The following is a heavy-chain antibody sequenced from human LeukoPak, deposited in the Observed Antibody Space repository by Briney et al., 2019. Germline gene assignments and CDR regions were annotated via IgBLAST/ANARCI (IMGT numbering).Heavy chain of an antibody. V-gene: IGHV3-48*01. CDR3: AKEVASIVDF. J-gene: IGHJ1*01. CDR1: GLTFSGYS. Sequence: WGSLRLSCAASGLTFSGYSMSWVRQAPGKGLEWVSYISSSSSTIYYADSMNGLFTISKDNAKNSLYLQMYILTPEPTALYSSAKEVASIVDFWGQGTLVSVLS. D-gene: IGHD2-15*01. CDR2: ISSSSSTI.